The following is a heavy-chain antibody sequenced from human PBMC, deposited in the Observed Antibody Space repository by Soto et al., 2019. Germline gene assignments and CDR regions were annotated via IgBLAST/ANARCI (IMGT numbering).Heavy chain of an antibody. V-gene: IGHV3-23*01. CDR2: ISGSGGST. J-gene: IGHJ6*02. Sequence: TASGFTFSSYAMSWVRQAPGKGLEWVSAISGSGGSTYYADSVKGRFTISRDNSKNTLYLQMNSLRAEDTAVYYCAKATDRSGYYYYGMDVWGQGTTVTVSS. CDR3: AKATDRSGYYYYGMDV. CDR1: GFTFSSYA.